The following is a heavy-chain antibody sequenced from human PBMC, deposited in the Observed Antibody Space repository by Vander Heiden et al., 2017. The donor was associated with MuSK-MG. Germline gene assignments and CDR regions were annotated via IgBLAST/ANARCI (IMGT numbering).Heavy chain of an antibody. CDR1: GGSIGTSSFY. Sequence: QLRLQESGPGLVKPSQTLSLTCTVSGGSIGTSSFYWGWIRQPPGKGLEWVASIYYTGSTYYSPSLKSRVTISADRSKNQLSLRLTSVTAADTAMFYCARGSEPMTDSFDVWGQGTMVRVS. CDR3: ARGSEPMTDSFDV. V-gene: IGHV4-39*01. J-gene: IGHJ3*01. D-gene: IGHD1-26*01. CDR2: IYYTGST.